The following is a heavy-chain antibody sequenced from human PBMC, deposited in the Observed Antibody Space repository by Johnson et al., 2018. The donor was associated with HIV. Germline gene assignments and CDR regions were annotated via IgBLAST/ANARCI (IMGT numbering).Heavy chain of an antibody. CDR2: IRYDGSDK. CDR3: ARDKGIAARPDAFDI. Sequence: QVQLVESGGGLVQPGGSLRLSCAASGFTFSSYAMSWVRQAPGKGLEWVSFIRYDGSDKHYADSVKGRFTISRDNSKNTVYLQMNSLRAEDTAVYYCARDKGIAARPDAFDIWGQGTMVTVSS. J-gene: IGHJ3*02. V-gene: IGHV3-30*02. CDR1: GFTFSSYA. D-gene: IGHD6-6*01.